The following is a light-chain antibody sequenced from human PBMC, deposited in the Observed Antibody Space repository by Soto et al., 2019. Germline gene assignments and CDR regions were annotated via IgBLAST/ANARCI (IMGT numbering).Light chain of an antibody. V-gene: IGKV1-9*01. CDR1: QSISSY. CDR2: AAS. Sequence: DIQMTQSPSSLSSSVVERVTITCLASQSISSYLNWYQQKPGKAPKLLIYAASTLHDGVPSRFGVSGSGTEFTLTIRSLQPEDFATYYCHKLNTFPRKFGQGTKVAI. J-gene: IGKJ1*01. CDR3: HKLNTFPRK.